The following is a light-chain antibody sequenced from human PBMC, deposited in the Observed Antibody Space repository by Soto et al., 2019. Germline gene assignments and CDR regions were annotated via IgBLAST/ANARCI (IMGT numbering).Light chain of an antibody. J-gene: IGKJ4*01. CDR2: GAS. V-gene: IGKV3-15*01. Sequence: EVVMTQSPATVSVSPGEGVTLSCRASQTISNDLAWYQQKPGQAPRLLIYGASTRATGVPARFSGCGSGTEFTLTISSLQSEDVAFYYCQQNNKWPPVTFGGGTKVEIK. CDR1: QTISND. CDR3: QQNNKWPPVT.